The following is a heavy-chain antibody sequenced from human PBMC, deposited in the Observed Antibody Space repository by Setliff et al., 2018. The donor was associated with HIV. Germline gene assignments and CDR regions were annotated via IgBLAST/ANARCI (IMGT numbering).Heavy chain of an antibody. D-gene: IGHD6-13*01. CDR2: IFSNDEK. Sequence: SGPTLLNPTETLTLTCTVSGFSLSNARMGVSWIRQPPGKALEWLAHIFSNDEKSYSTSLKSRLTISKDTSKNQVVLTMTVMDPVDTATYYCAHKPRIFAAGTHYFDFWGQGTLVTVSS. J-gene: IGHJ4*02. V-gene: IGHV2-26*01. CDR1: GFSLSNARMG. CDR3: AHKPRIFAAGTHYFDF.